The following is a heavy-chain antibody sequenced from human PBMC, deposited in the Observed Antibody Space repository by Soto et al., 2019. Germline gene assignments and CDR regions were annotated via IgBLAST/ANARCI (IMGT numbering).Heavy chain of an antibody. Sequence: QVQLVQSGAEVKKPGSSVKVSCKASGGTFSSYAISWVRQAPGQGLEWMGGIIPIFGTANYAQKFQGRVTITGDESKSTGYIELGRLRFEDTGVYFCAIFYDRRGYYFGWGQGTMVTVSS. V-gene: IGHV1-69*01. CDR2: IIPIFGTA. D-gene: IGHD3-22*01. CDR1: GGTFSSYA. CDR3: AIFYDRRGYYFG. J-gene: IGHJ3*01.